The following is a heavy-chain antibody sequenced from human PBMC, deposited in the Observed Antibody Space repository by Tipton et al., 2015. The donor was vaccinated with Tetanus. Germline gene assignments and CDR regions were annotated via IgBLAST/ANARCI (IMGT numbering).Heavy chain of an antibody. D-gene: IGHD2-8*02. J-gene: IGHJ6*02. Sequence: SLRLSCAASGFTFSNYAMSWVRQAPGKGLEWVSGVSGSGGGTNNADSVKGRFTNSRDNSKNTVYLQMNSLRAEDTAVYFCAKDRGYCTAGSCYGMDVWGQGTTVTVSS. CDR1: GFTFSNYA. CDR2: VSGSGGGT. CDR3: AKDRGYCTAGSCYGMDV. V-gene: IGHV3-23*01.